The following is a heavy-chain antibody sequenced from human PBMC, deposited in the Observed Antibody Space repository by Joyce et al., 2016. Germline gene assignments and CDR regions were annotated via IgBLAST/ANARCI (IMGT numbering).Heavy chain of an antibody. Sequence: QVQLVESGGGVVQPGRSLRLSCAASGLTLSNYGVHWVRQAPGKGLGWVAFISYDGIYKYYADSVKGRFTISRDNSKNTVFLEMNSLRTEDTAVYYCAKILTATYSSGWFLDYWGQGTLVTVSS. CDR1: GLTLSNYG. CDR3: AKILTATYSSGWFLDY. CDR2: ISYDGIYK. D-gene: IGHD6-25*01. J-gene: IGHJ4*02. V-gene: IGHV3-30*18.